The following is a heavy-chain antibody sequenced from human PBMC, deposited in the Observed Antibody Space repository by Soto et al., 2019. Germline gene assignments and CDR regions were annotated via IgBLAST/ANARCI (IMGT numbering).Heavy chain of an antibody. J-gene: IGHJ6*02. CDR3: TTGPSSAGKSCPQLARYYGMDV. CDR1: GFTFSNAW. Sequence: SGGSLRLSCAASGFTFSNAWMSWVRQAPGKGLEWVGRIKSKTDGGTTDYAAPVKGRFTISRDDSKNTLYLQMNSLKTEDTAVYYCTTGPSSAGKSCPQLARYYGMDVWGQGTTVTVSS. CDR2: IKSKTDGGTT. V-gene: IGHV3-15*01. D-gene: IGHD6-13*01.